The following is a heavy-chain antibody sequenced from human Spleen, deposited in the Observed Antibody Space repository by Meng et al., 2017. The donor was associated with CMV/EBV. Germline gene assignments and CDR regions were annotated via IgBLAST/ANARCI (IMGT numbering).Heavy chain of an antibody. J-gene: IGHJ6*02. CDR2: IKCDGSEK. CDR1: GFTFSSSW. Sequence: GESLKISCAASGFTFSSSWMHWVCQAPGKGLEWVADIKCDGSEKYYVDSVKGRLTISRDNAKNSLYLQMNSLRAEDTAVYYCARGPRAEWLYLSSYYGMDVWGQGTTVTVSS. CDR3: ARGPRAEWLYLSSYYGMDV. D-gene: IGHD3-3*01. V-gene: IGHV3-52*01.